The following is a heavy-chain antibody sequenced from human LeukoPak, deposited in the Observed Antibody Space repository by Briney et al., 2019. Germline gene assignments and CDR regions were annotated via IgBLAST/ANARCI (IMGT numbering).Heavy chain of an antibody. CDR1: GFTFSSYW. D-gene: IGHD5-18*01. CDR3: ARHLSGVTGYTYGRGIDY. CDR2: IKQDGSEK. J-gene: IGHJ4*02. V-gene: IGHV3-7*01. Sequence: GGSLRLSCAASGFTFSSYWMSWVRQAPGKGLEWVANIKQDGSEKYYVDSVKGRFTISRDNAKNSLYVQMNSLRAEDTAVYYCARHLSGVTGYTYGRGIDYWGQGTLVTVSS.